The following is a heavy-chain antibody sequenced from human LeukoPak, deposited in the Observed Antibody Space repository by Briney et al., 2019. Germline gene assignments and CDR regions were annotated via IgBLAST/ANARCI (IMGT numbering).Heavy chain of an antibody. CDR2: ISGSGGST. CDR3: AKDKASYFDY. V-gene: IGHV3-23*01. Sequence: GGSLRLSCAASGFTFSSYGMHWVRQAPGKGLEWVSAISGSGGSTYYADSVKGRFTISRDNSKNTLYLQMNSLRAEDTAVYYCAKDKASYFDYWGQGTLVTVSS. CDR1: GFTFSSYG. J-gene: IGHJ4*02.